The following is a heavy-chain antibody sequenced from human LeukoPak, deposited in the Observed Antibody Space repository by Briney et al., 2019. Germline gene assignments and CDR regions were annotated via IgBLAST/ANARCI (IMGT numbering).Heavy chain of an antibody. D-gene: IGHD2-15*01. J-gene: IGHJ4*02. CDR3: ARDAGVVVAARYFDY. CDR1: GFTFSSYG. CDR2: IWYVGSNK. Sequence: GRSLRLSCAASGFTFSSYGMHWVRQAPGKGLEWVAVIWYVGSNKYYADSVKGRFTISRDNSKNTLYLQMNSLRAEDTAVYYCARDAGVVVAARYFDYWGQGTLVTVSS. V-gene: IGHV3-33*01.